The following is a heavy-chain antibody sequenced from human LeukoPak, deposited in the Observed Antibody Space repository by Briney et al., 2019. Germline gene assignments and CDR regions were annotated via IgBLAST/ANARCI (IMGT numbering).Heavy chain of an antibody. CDR1: GYTFTGYY. CDR3: AREVAANWFDP. D-gene: IGHD6-6*01. J-gene: IGHJ5*02. Sequence: ASVKVSCKASGYTFTGYYMHWVRQAPGQGLEWMGWINLNSGGTNYAQKFQGRVTMTRDTSISTAYMELSRLRSDDTAVYYCAREVAANWFDPWGQGTLVTVSS. CDR2: INLNSGGT. V-gene: IGHV1-2*02.